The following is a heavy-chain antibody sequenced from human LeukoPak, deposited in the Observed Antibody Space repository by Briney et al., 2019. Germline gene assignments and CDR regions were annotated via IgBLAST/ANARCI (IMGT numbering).Heavy chain of an antibody. CDR3: ARGLGYCSGGSCPAFNWFDP. CDR2: INPSGGST. Sequence: AXGKVSCKASGYTFTSYYMHWVRQAPGQGLEWMGIINPSGGSTSYAQKFQGRVTMTRDTSTSTVYMELSSLRSEDTAVYYCARGLGYCSGGSCPAFNWFDPWGQGTLVTVSS. CDR1: GYTFTSYY. J-gene: IGHJ5*02. V-gene: IGHV1-46*01. D-gene: IGHD2-15*01.